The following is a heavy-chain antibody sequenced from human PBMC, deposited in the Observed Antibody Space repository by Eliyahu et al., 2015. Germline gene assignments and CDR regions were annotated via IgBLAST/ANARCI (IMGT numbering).Heavy chain of an antibody. D-gene: IGHD3-22*01. CDR2: IYYSGST. CDR3: ANRDYFDGSGYSPSYFDY. V-gene: IGHV4-39*01. Sequence: QLQLQESGPGLVKPSXTLSLTCTVSXXSISSXSYYWGWIRQPPGKGLEWIGSIYYSGSTYYNPSLKSRVTISVDTSKNQFSLKLSSVTAADTAVYYCANRDYFDGSGYSPSYFDYWGQGTLVTVSS. CDR1: XXSISSXSYY. J-gene: IGHJ4*02.